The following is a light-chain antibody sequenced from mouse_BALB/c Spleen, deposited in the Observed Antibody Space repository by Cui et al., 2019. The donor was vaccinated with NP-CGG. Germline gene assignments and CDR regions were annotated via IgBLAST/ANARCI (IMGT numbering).Light chain of an antibody. Sequence: AVVTQESVLTTSPGETVTLTCRSSTGAVTTSNYANWVQEKPDYLFTGLIGGTNNRAPGVPARFSGSLIGDKAALTITGAQTEDEAIYFCVLWYSNHWVFGGGTKLTVL. J-gene: IGLJ1*01. CDR3: VLWYSNHWV. CDR2: GTN. V-gene: IGLV1*01. CDR1: TGAVTTSNY.